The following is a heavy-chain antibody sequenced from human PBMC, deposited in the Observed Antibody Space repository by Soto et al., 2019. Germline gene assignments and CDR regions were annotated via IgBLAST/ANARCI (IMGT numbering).Heavy chain of an antibody. CDR1: GFTFSSYA. Sequence: EVQLVESGGGLVQPGGSLRLSCAASGFTFSSYAMSWVRQAPGKGLEWVSAISGSGGSTYYADSVKGRFTISRDNSKNTLYLQMNSLRAEDTAVYYCAKDHPPTSYNWNYFGYWGQGTLVTVSS. J-gene: IGHJ4*02. D-gene: IGHD1-20*01. V-gene: IGHV3-23*04. CDR3: AKDHPPTSYNWNYFGY. CDR2: ISGSGGST.